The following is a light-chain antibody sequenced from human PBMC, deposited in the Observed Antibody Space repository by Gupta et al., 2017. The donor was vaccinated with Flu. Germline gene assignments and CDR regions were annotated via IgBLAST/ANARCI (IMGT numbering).Light chain of an antibody. CDR2: ENN. J-gene: IGLJ1*01. CDR3: GAWDYSLTAFWV. Sequence: SIIGNNFVSVYQQLPGNAPKPLIYENNKRPSGIPDRFSCSKSGTSATLGITGLQTGDEADYYCGAWDYSLTAFWVFGTGTRVTVL. CDR1: SIIGNNF. V-gene: IGLV1-51*02.